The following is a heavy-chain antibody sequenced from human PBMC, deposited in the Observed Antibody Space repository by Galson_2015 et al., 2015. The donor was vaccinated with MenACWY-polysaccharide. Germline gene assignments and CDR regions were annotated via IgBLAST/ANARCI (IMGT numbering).Heavy chain of an antibody. D-gene: IGHD2-15*01. Sequence: SLRLSCAASGFTFSSYRMNWVRQAPGKGLEWVSYISSSSSTIYYADSVKGRFTISRDNAKNSLYLQMNSLRAEDTAVYYCARWIVVVVAATPGAYYYYGLDVWGQGTTVTVSS. V-gene: IGHV3-48*04. CDR3: ARWIVVVVAATPGAYYYYGLDV. CDR2: ISSSSSTI. J-gene: IGHJ6*02. CDR1: GFTFSSYR.